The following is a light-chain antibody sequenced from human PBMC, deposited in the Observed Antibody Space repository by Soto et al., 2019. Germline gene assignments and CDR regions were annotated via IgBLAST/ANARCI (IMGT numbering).Light chain of an antibody. CDR3: QQYDRWPPLT. CDR2: GAS. J-gene: IGKJ4*01. CDR1: QSVGSN. Sequence: ETVMTQSPATLSVSPGERATVSCRASQSVGSNLAWYQQMPGQAPRLLIFGASTRATGIPARFSGSGSGTEFTLLITSLQSEDFALYYCQQYDRWPPLTFGGGTRVEIK. V-gene: IGKV3-15*01.